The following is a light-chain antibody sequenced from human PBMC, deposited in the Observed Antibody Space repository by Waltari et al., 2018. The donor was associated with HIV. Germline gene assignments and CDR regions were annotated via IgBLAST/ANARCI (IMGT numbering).Light chain of an antibody. CDR3: QQYNSYSPYT. J-gene: IGKJ2*01. CDR1: QSISSW. Sequence: IQMTPSPSTLSASVGDRATIPCRASQSISSWLAWYQQKPGKAPKLLIYKASSLESGVPSRFSGSGSGTEFTLTISSLQPDDFATYYCQQYNSYSPYTFGQGTKLEIK. V-gene: IGKV1-5*03. CDR2: KAS.